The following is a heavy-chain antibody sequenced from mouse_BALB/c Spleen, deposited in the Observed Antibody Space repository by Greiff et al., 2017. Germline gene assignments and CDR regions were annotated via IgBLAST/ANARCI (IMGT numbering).Heavy chain of an antibody. CDR3: ARAGYGNWFAY. CDR2: IWGDGST. Sequence: QVQLKESGPGLVAPSQSLSITCTVSGFSLTGYGVNWVRQPPGKGLGWLGMIWGDGSTVYNSALKSRLSISKDNSKSQVFLKMNSLQTDDTARYYCARAGYGNWFAYWGQGTLVTVSA. D-gene: IGHD2-10*02. CDR1: GFSLTGYG. J-gene: IGHJ3*01. V-gene: IGHV2-6-7*01.